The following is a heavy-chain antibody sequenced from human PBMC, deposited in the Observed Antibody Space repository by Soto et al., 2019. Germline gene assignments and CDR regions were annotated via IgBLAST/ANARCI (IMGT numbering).Heavy chain of an antibody. J-gene: IGHJ4*02. CDR1: GASISSSY. CDR3: ARGGNRYSNVASGVGGFDY. CDR2: VYHTGAT. V-gene: IGHV4-59*01. D-gene: IGHD5-12*01. Sequence: QMHLQESGPGLVKPSETLSLTCTVSGASISSSYWSWIRHSPERGLEWIAYVYHTGATNYNPSLKSRVTISLDTSKGQFSLNLTSLTTADTAVYFCARGGNRYSNVASGVGGFDYWGQGSLVTVSS.